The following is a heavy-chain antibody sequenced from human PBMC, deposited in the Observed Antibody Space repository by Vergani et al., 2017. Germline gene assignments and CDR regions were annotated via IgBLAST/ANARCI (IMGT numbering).Heavy chain of an antibody. Sequence: QVQLPESGPGLVKPSQTLSLTCTVSGGSISSGGYYWSWIRQHPGKGLEWIGYIYYSGSTYYNPSLKSRVTISVDTSKNQFSLKLSSVTAADTAVYYCARDGTVTTGPHNWFDPWGQGTLVTVSS. D-gene: IGHD4-17*01. CDR3: ARDGTVTTGPHNWFDP. CDR1: GGSISSGGYY. J-gene: IGHJ5*02. CDR2: IYYSGST. V-gene: IGHV4-31*03.